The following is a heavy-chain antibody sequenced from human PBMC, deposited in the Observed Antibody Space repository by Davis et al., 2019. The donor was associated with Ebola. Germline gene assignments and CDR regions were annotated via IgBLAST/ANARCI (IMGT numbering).Heavy chain of an antibody. V-gene: IGHV2-5*02. Sequence: SGPTLVKPTQTLTLTCTFSGFSVNSLGVGVGWVRQPPGTALEWLAHVHWAEDKRYHSSLRTRLTVTKDTSGRPVLLTLTNVDPLDTATYYCARSPAHRGGHPNYYYAMDVWGQGTTVTVSS. J-gene: IGHJ6*02. CDR3: ARSPAHRGGHPNYYYAMDV. CDR2: VHWAEDK. CDR1: GFSVNSLGVG.